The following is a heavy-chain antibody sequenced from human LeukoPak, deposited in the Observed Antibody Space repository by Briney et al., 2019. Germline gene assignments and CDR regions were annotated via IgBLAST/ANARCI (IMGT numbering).Heavy chain of an antibody. CDR3: AKGGSSGYRYYFDY. V-gene: IGHV3-33*06. CDR1: GLTFSSYG. J-gene: IGHJ4*02. CDR2: IWYDGSNK. Sequence: PGRSLRLSCAASGLTFSSYGMRWVRQAPGKGLEWVAVIWYDGSNKYYADSVKGRFTISRDNSKNTLYLQMNSLRAEDTAVYYCAKGGSSGYRYYFDYWGQGTLVTVSS. D-gene: IGHD3-22*01.